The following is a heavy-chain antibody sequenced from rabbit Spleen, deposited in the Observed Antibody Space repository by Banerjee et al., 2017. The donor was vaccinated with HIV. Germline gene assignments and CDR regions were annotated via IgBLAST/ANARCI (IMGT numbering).Heavy chain of an antibody. CDR1: GFSFGDRDV. J-gene: IGHJ4*01. Sequence: EQLEESGGGLVQPEGSLTLTCTASGFSFGDRDVMCWVRQAPGKGLEWIACINVATGKPVYATWAKGRFTISRTSSTTVTLRMTSLTAADTATYFCARDLVGVIGWNFYLWGPGTLVTVS. D-gene: IGHD1-1*01. CDR3: ARDLVGVIGWNFYL. V-gene: IGHV1S45*01. CDR2: INVATGKP.